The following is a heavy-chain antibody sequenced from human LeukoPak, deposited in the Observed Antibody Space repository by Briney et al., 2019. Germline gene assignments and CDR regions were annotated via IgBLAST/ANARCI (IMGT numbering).Heavy chain of an antibody. CDR3: ARWYYDSSGYRYFDY. D-gene: IGHD3-22*01. CDR2: IDYSGNT. J-gene: IGHJ4*02. CDR1: GVSISTYY. Sequence: SETLPLTCTVSGVSISTYYWTWIRQPPGKGLEWIGNIDYSGNTKYNPSLNSRVTISVDTSKNHFSLKLSSVTAADTAVYYCARWYYDSSGYRYFDYWGQGTLVIVSS. V-gene: IGHV4-59*12.